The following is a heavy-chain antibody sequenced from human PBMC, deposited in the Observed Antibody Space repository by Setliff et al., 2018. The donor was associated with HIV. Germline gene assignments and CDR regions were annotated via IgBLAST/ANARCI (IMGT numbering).Heavy chain of an antibody. CDR1: GDSLNGFY. CDR2: IHYTGSV. V-gene: IGHV4-59*01. D-gene: IGHD2-2*01. Sequence: PSETLSLTCHVSGDSLNGFYWSWIRQSPARGLEWIGYIHYTGSVLCSSSLNGRVTIFLDTSRNQFSLTLTSLTPADTAVYYCARHAGASFDSWGQGSLVTSPQ. CDR3: ARHAGASFDS. J-gene: IGHJ4*02.